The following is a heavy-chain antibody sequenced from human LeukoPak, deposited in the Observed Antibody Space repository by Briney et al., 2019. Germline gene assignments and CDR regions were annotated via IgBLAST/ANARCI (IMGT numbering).Heavy chain of an antibody. Sequence: ASVKVSCKASGYTFTAYYMHWVRQAPGQGLEWMGWINPNSGGTNYAQKFQGRVTMTRDTSISTAYMELSRLRSDDTAVYYCARVWGTVTTPPRFEYWGERKLVSVSS. J-gene: IGHJ4*02. CDR1: GYTFTAYY. D-gene: IGHD4-17*01. CDR2: INPNSGGT. CDR3: ARVWGTVTTPPRFEY. V-gene: IGHV1-2*02.